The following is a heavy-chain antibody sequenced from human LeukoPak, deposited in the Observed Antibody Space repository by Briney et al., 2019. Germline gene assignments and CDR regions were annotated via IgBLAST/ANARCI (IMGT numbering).Heavy chain of an antibody. V-gene: IGHV3-30-3*01. CDR1: GFSFNSYA. Sequence: QPGRSLRLSCAASGFSFNSYAMHWVRQAPGKGLEWVAVISYDGSNKYYADSVKGRFTISRDNPKNTLYLQMNSLRAEDTAVYYCARDGRGALYPWGQGTLVTVSS. D-gene: IGHD3-10*01. J-gene: IGHJ5*02. CDR3: ARDGRGALYP. CDR2: ISYDGSNK.